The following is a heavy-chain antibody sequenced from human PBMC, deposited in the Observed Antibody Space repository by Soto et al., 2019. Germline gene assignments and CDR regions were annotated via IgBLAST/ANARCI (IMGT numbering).Heavy chain of an antibody. V-gene: IGHV3-21*01. CDR2: ISSRTNYM. CDR1: GFTFSSYS. J-gene: IGHJ6*02. Sequence: EVQLVESGGGLVKPGGSLRLSCAASGFTFSSYSMNWVRQAPGKGLEWVSSISSRTNYMYYADSVKGRFTISRDDAKNSLNLQMHTLRAEDTAVYYCARMGSVTTFSWSDYYYGMDVWGQGTTVTVSS. CDR3: ARMGSVTTFSWSDYYYGMDV. D-gene: IGHD4-17*01.